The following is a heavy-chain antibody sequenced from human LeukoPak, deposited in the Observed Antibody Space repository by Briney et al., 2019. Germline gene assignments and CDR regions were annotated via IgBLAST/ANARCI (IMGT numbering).Heavy chain of an antibody. CDR1: GDSITNSY. D-gene: IGHD3-3*02. J-gene: IGHJ5*01. CDR2: ISYGGST. Sequence: PSETLSLTCTVSGDSITNSYWNWIRQPPGRGLEWLGRISYGGSTNYNPSLKSRAIISRDTSKNQFSLELTSVTAADTAIYYCAKRIIEARENGHSNWLDPWGQGTLVTVSS. CDR3: AKRIIEARENGHSNWLDP. V-gene: IGHV4-59*08.